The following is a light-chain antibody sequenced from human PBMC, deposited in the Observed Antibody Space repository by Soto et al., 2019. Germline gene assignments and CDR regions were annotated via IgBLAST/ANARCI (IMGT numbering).Light chain of an antibody. J-gene: IGKJ3*01. CDR1: QSLSNK. CDR2: GAS. CDR3: HQYDSSPS. V-gene: IGKV3-20*01. Sequence: EIVMTQSPATLSLSPGERASLSCRASQSLSNKLAWYQQKPGQAPRLLIYGASSRATGIPDRFSGSGSGTDFTLTISGLEPEDFAVYYCHQYDSSPSFGPGTKVDIK.